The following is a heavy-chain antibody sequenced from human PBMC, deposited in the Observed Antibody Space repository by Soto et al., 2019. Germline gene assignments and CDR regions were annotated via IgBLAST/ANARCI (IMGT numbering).Heavy chain of an antibody. CDR2: ISHTGDT. CDR1: GGSLRTYY. J-gene: IGHJ4*02. CDR3: STKAGLR. V-gene: IGHV4-34*01. Sequence: SETLSLTCAVYGGSLRTYYWTWIHQFPGRALEWIGEISHTGDTTYNPSLKDRVAMSVDTSRNQFSLKLRSMRAADTAMYYCSTKAGLRWGQGTLVTVSS.